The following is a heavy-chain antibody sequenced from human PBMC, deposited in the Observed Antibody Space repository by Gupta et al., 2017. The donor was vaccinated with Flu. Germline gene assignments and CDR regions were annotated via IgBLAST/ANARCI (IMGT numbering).Heavy chain of an antibody. CDR2: ISSSSSTI. CDR1: GFTFSSYS. J-gene: IGHJ1*01. Sequence: EVQLVESGGGLVQPGGSLRLSCAASGFTFSSYSMNWVRQAPGKGLEWVSYISSSSSTIYYADSVKGRFTISRDNAKNSLYLQMNSLRDEDTAVYYCARDRYYDSSGYYVAEYFQHWGQGTLVTVSS. CDR3: ARDRYYDSSGYYVAEYFQH. D-gene: IGHD3-22*01. V-gene: IGHV3-48*02.